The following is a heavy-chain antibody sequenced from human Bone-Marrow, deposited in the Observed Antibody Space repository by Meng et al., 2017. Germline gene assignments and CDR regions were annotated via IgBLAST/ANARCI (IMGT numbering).Heavy chain of an antibody. J-gene: IGHJ4*02. CDR3: ARGPSHGGSYSDY. CDR1: GGSISTYY. CDR2: INYSGRT. Sequence: QVQLQASGPGRVKPSETLSRTCTVSGGSISTYYWSWIRQSPEKGLEWIGYINYSGRTNYIPSLRSRATISVDPSKNQFSLNLRSVTAADTAVYYCARGPSHGGSYSDYWGQGTLVTVSS. V-gene: IGHV4-59*01. D-gene: IGHD2-21*02.